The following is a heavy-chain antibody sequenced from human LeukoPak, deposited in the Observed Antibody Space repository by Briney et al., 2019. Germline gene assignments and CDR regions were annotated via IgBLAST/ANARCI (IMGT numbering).Heavy chain of an antibody. CDR1: GYSISSGYY. V-gene: IGHV4-38-2*02. D-gene: IGHD6-13*01. J-gene: IGHJ6*03. Sequence: SETLSLTCTVSGYSISSGYYWGWIRQSPEKGLEWIGSIYHSGSTYYNPSLKSRVTISVDTSKNQFSLKLSSVTAADTAVYYCARVALAAQAYYYYYMDVWGKGTTVTVSS. CDR3: ARVALAAQAYYYYYMDV. CDR2: IYHSGST.